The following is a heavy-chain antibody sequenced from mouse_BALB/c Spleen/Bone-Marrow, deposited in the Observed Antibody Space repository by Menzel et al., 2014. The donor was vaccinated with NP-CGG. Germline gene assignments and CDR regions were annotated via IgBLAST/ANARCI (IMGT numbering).Heavy chain of an antibody. Sequence: EVQLQQSGAELVKPGASVKLSCTAPGFNIKDTYMHWVKQRPEQGLEWIGRIDPANGNTKYDPKFQGKVTITADTSSNTAHLHLSSLTSEDTAVYYCANDWFAYWGQGTLVTVSA. CDR1: GFNIKDTY. J-gene: IGHJ3*01. CDR3: ANDWFAY. D-gene: IGHD2-3*01. V-gene: IGHV14-3*02. CDR2: IDPANGNT.